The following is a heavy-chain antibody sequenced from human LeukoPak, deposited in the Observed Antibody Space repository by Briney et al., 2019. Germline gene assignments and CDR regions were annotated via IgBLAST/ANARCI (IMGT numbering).Heavy chain of an antibody. CDR3: ARNFIVGATTDYFDY. CDR1: GGSIGSSSYY. CDR2: IYYSGST. J-gene: IGHJ4*02. D-gene: IGHD1-26*01. Sequence: SETLSLTCTVSGGSIGSSSYYWGWIRQPPGKGLEWIGSIYYSGSTYYNPSLKSRVTISVDTSKNQFSLKLSSVTAADTAVYYCARNFIVGATTDYFDYWGQGTLVTVSS. V-gene: IGHV4-39*07.